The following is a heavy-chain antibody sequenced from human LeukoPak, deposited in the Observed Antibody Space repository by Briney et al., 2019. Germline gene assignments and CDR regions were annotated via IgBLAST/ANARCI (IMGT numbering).Heavy chain of an antibody. J-gene: IGHJ5*02. V-gene: IGHV1-18*01. CDR2: ISAYDGNA. D-gene: IGHD1-26*01. CDR1: GYTFTSYG. Sequence: VASVKVSCKASGYTFTSYGISWVRQAPGQGLEWMGWISAYDGNANYAEKFQSRVTMTTDTSTTTAYMELRSLRSDDTAVYYCARDCEWESPNWYDPWGQGTLVTVSS. CDR3: ARDCEWESPNWYDP.